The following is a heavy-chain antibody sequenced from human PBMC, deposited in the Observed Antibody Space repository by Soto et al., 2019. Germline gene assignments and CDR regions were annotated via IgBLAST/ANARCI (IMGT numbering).Heavy chain of an antibody. V-gene: IGHV3-23*01. J-gene: IGHJ3*02. CDR2: ISGSGGST. Sequence: HPGGSLRLSCAASGFPFGSYAVSWVGPGPRKGLEWVSAISGSGGSTYYADSVKGRFTISRDNSKNTLYLQMNSLRAEDTAVYYCAKGGRDYYDSSGYDAFDIWGQGTMVTVSS. D-gene: IGHD3-22*01. CDR3: AKGGRDYYDSSGYDAFDI. CDR1: GFPFGSYA.